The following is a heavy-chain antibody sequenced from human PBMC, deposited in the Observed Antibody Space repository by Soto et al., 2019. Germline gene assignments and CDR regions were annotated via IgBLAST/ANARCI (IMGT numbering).Heavy chain of an antibody. CDR3: ARGRPRSGPPFYYYGLDV. CDR1: GSTFSTYG. V-gene: IGHV1-69*06. Sequence: QVQLVQSGAEVKKPGSSVKVSCKASGSTFSTYGISWVRQAPGQGLEWMGRVIPMSGSSNYAQKFQGRVTITADKDTSIAYMEVRSLRSEDTAVYYCARGRPRSGPPFYYYGLDVWGQGTTVIVSS. CDR2: VIPMSGSS. J-gene: IGHJ6*02. D-gene: IGHD1-26*01.